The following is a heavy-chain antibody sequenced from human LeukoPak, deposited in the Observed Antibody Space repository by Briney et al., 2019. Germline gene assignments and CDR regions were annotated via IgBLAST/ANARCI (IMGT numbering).Heavy chain of an antibody. J-gene: IGHJ4*02. V-gene: IGHV4-38-2*02. CDR1: GYSISSGYY. CDR2: IYHSGST. Sequence: SETLSLTCTVSGYSISSGYYWGWIRPPPGKGLEWIGSIYHSGSTYYNPSLKSRVTISVDTSKNQFSLKLNSVTAADTAVYYCASAHSGSYYFDYWGQGTLVTVSS. D-gene: IGHD1-26*01. CDR3: ASAHSGSYYFDY.